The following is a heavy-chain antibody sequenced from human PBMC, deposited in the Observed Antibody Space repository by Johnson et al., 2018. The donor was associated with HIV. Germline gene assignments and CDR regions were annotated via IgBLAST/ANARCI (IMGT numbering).Heavy chain of an antibody. CDR2: ISSSGNPI. V-gene: IGHV3-11*04. Sequence: QVQLVESGGGLVQPGGSLRLSCAASGFIFSDYYMSWIRQAPGKGLEWVSYISSSGNPIYYADSVKGRFIISRDNSKNTLYLQMDSLRIEDTAVYYCAREIIAAADDIWGQGTMVTVSS. CDR1: GFIFSDYY. D-gene: IGHD6-13*01. J-gene: IGHJ3*02. CDR3: AREIIAAADDI.